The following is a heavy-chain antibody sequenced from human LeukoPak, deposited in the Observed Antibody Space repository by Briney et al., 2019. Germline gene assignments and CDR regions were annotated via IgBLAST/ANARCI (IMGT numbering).Heavy chain of an antibody. CDR3: ARGFYDSSDSNYYYYGMDV. J-gene: IGHJ6*02. Sequence: GGSLRLSCAASGFTFSSYSMNWVRQAPGKGLEWVAVIRYDGSNKYYADSVKGRFTISRDNSKNTLYLQMNSLRAEDTAVYYCARGFYDSSDSNYYYYGMDVWGQGTTVTVSS. CDR1: GFTFSSYS. D-gene: IGHD3-22*01. V-gene: IGHV3-33*08. CDR2: IRYDGSNK.